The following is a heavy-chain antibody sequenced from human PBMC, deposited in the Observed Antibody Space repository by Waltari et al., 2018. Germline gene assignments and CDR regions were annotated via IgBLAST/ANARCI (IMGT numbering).Heavy chain of an antibody. CDR1: GGSFTGYS. CDR3: ASAGSGDY. Sequence: QVQLQQWGAGLLKPSETLSLTCAAYGGSFTGYSLIWIRQPPGKGLEWIGEINHNGSTNYNPSLKSRVTISVDTSKNQFSLKLSSVTAVDTAVYYCASAGSGDYWGQGTLVTVSS. V-gene: IGHV4-34*01. J-gene: IGHJ4*02. D-gene: IGHD6-13*01. CDR2: INHNGST.